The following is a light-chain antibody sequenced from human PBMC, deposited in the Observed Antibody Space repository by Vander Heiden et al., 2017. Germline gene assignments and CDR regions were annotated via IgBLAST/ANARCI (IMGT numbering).Light chain of an antibody. Sequence: DIVMTQSLDSLAVSLCERATINCKSSQSVLYTSNNKNYLAWYQQKPGQPPKLLFYWASTRESGVPVRFSGSGSVTDFTLTISSLQAEDVAVYYCQQYHSTPRTFGQGTKVEIK. CDR2: WAS. CDR3: QQYHSTPRT. V-gene: IGKV4-1*01. CDR1: QSVLYTSNNKNY. J-gene: IGKJ1*01.